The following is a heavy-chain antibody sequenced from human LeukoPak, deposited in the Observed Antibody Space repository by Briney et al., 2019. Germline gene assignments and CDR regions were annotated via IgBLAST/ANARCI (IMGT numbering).Heavy chain of an antibody. Sequence: KPSETLSLTCTVSGGSISSYYWSWIRRPPGKGLEWIGYIYYSGSTNYNPSLKSRVTISVDTSKNQFSLKLSSVTAADTAVYYCARDFRGNYGSRGMDVWGQGTTVTVSS. CDR1: GGSISSYY. V-gene: IGHV4-59*01. CDR2: IYYSGST. J-gene: IGHJ6*02. D-gene: IGHD1-26*01. CDR3: ARDFRGNYGSRGMDV.